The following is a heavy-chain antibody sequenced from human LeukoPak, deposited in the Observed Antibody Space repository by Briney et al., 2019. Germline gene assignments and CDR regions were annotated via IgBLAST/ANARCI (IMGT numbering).Heavy chain of an antibody. D-gene: IGHD1-26*01. CDR3: ARLRIVGATTIDY. J-gene: IGHJ4*02. CDR2: IYYSGST. Sequence: SETQSLTCTVSGGSISSSSYYWGWIRQPPGKGLEWIGSIYYSGSTYYDPSLKSRVTISVDTSKNQFSLKLSSVTAADTAVYYCARLRIVGATTIDYWGQGALVTVSS. CDR1: GGSISSSSYY. V-gene: IGHV4-39*01.